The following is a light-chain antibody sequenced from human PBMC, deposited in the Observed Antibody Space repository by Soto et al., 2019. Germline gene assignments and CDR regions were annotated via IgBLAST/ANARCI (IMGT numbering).Light chain of an antibody. J-gene: IGLJ3*02. CDR1: SSNIGARYD. Sequence: QSALTQPPSVSGAPGQRVTISCTGSSSNIGARYDVHWYQQLPGTAPKLLIYANSNRPSGVPDRFSASKSGTSASLAITGLQAEDEADYYCQSYDTSLSAWVFGGGTKLTVL. CDR2: ANS. V-gene: IGLV1-40*01. CDR3: QSYDTSLSAWV.